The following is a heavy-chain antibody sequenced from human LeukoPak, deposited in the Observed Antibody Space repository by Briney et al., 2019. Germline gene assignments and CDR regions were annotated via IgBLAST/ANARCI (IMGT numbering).Heavy chain of an antibody. CDR3: ARGSSGWQADY. CDR1: GGTFSSYA. Sequence: ASVEVSCKASGGTFSSYAISWVRQAPGQGLEWMGGIIPIFGTANYAQKFQGRVTITADEYTSTAYMELSSLRSEDTAVYYCARGSSGWQADYWGQGTLVTVSS. D-gene: IGHD6-19*01. CDR2: IIPIFGTA. J-gene: IGHJ4*02. V-gene: IGHV1-69*13.